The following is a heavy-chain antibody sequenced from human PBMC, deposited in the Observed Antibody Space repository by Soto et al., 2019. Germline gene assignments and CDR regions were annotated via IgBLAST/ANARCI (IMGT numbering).Heavy chain of an antibody. D-gene: IGHD3-3*01. CDR1: GGTFSSYA. Sequence: SVKVSCKASGGTFSSYAISWVRQAPGQGLEWMGGIIPIFGTANYAQKFQGRVTITADESTSTAYMELSSLRSEDTAVYYCARDLKVVIIIGGYYYYGMDVWGQGTTVTVSS. CDR3: ARDLKVVIIIGGYYYYGMDV. V-gene: IGHV1-69*13. J-gene: IGHJ6*02. CDR2: IIPIFGTA.